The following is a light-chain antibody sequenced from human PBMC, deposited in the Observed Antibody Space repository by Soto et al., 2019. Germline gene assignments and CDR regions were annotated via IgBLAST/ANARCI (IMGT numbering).Light chain of an antibody. Sequence: QSVLTQPPSASGTPGQRVTISCSGSNSNIGSNTVNWFQQLPGTAPKLLIFSNHQRPSGVPDRFSGSKSGTSASLAISGLRSEDEADYYCAAWDDSLSGVVFGGGTQLTVL. CDR2: SNH. V-gene: IGLV1-44*01. CDR1: NSNIGSNT. CDR3: AAWDDSLSGVV. J-gene: IGLJ2*01.